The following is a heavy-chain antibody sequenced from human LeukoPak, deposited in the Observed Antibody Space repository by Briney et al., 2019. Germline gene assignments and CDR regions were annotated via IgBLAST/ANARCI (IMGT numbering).Heavy chain of an antibody. CDR2: IYSGGST. J-gene: IGHJ4*02. V-gene: IGHV3-53*01. CDR1: GFTVSSNY. CDR3: ARAYSGSYYWGFDY. Sequence: PGGSLRLSCAASGFTVSSNYMSWVRQAPGKGLECVSVIYSGGSTYYADSVKGRFTISRDNSKNTLYLQMNSLRAEDTAVYYCARAYSGSYYWGFDYWGQGTLVTVSS. D-gene: IGHD1-26*01.